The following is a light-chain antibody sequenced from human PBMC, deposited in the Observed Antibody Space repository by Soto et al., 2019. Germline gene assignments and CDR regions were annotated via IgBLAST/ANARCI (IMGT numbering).Light chain of an antibody. CDR1: SGHISYA. J-gene: IGLJ1*01. CDR2: LNSDGSH. V-gene: IGLV4-69*01. CDR3: QTWGTGIHV. Sequence: QLVLTQSPSASASLGASVKLTCTLSSGHISYAIAWHQQQPEKGPRYLMKLNSDGSHSKGDGIPDRFSGSSSGAERYLIISSLQSEDEADYYCQTWGTGIHVFGTGTKVTVL.